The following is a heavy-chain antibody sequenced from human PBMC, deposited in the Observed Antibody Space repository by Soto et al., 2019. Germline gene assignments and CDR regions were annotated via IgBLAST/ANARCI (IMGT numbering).Heavy chain of an antibody. J-gene: IGHJ5*02. V-gene: IGHV4-34*01. D-gene: IGHD2-2*01. CDR2: INHSGST. Sequence: SETLSLTCAVYGGSFSGYYWSWIRQPPWKGLEWIGEINHSGSTNYNPSLKSRVTISVDTSKNQFSLKLSSVTAADTAVYYCARGLVVVSTKEGWFDPWGQGTLVTVSS. CDR1: GGSFSGYY. CDR3: ARGLVVVSTKEGWFDP.